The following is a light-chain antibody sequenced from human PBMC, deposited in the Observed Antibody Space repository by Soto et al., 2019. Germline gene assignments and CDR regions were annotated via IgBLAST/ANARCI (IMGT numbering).Light chain of an antibody. CDR1: QSLTGW. CDR3: QHYNSNSGT. J-gene: IGKJ1*01. Sequence: DMQMTQSPSTLSASVGDRVTITCRASQSLTGWLAWYQQKPGRAPTLLISKASSLESGVPSRFSGSGSGTEFTLTITSLQPDDFATNYCQHYNSNSGTFGQGTKVYIK. V-gene: IGKV1-5*03. CDR2: KAS.